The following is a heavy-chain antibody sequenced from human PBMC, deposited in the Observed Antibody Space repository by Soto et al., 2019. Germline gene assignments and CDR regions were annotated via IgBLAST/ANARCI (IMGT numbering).Heavy chain of an antibody. V-gene: IGHV4-61*05. Sequence: SQTQSLTCTVACGSSSSSSYYWGWISQPPGKGLEWIGYIYYSGSTNYNPSLKSRVTISVDTSKNQFSLKLSSVTAADTAVYYCARRYGYSFDYWGQGTLVTGSS. CDR1: CGSSSSSSYY. D-gene: IGHD1-1*01. J-gene: IGHJ4*02. CDR2: IYYSGST. CDR3: ARRYGYSFDY.